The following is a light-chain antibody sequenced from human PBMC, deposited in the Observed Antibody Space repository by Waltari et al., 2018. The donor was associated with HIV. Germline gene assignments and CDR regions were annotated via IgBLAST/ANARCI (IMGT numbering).Light chain of an antibody. CDR1: GDDIGLYNY. CDR2: GVN. J-gene: IGLJ2*01. Sequence: HSALTQPASVSGSPGQSVTISCTGTGDDIGLYNYVSWYQQHPGKAPQLIIYGVNKRASGVSCRVSGSKAGDTASLTIPGLQAGDEADYLGSSHTKTDLVLFGGGTKLTVL. CDR3: SSHTKTDLVL. V-gene: IGLV2-14*03.